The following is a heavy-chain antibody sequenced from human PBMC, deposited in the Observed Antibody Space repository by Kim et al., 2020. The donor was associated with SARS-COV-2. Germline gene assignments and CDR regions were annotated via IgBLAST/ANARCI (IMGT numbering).Heavy chain of an antibody. CDR3: ARDQGYYYDSSGYHY. Sequence: ASVKVSCKASGYTFTSYGISWVRQAPGQGLEWMGWISAYNGNTNYAQKLQGRVTMTTDTSTSTAYMELRSLRSDDTAVYYCARDQGYYYDSSGYHYWGQGTLVTVSS. J-gene: IGHJ4*02. CDR2: ISAYNGNT. CDR1: GYTFTSYG. V-gene: IGHV1-18*04. D-gene: IGHD3-22*01.